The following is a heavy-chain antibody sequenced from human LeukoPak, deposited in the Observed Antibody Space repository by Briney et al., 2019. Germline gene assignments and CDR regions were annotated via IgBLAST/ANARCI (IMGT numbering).Heavy chain of an antibody. J-gene: IGHJ4*02. CDR1: GFTFSSYA. V-gene: IGHV3-30-3*01. D-gene: IGHD3-3*01. CDR3: ARGKGFWSGYWEVNFDY. CDR2: ISYDGSNK. Sequence: QPGGSLRLSCAASGFTFSSYAMHWVRQAPGKGLEWVAVISYDGSNKYYADSVKGRFTISRDNSKNTLYLQMNSLRAEDTAVYYCARGKGFWSGYWEVNFDYWGQGTLVTVSS.